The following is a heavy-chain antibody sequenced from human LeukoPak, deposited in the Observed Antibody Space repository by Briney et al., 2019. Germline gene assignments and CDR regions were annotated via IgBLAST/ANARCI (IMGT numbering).Heavy chain of an antibody. CDR1: GFTFSSYG. CDR2: IKQDGSEK. CDR3: ARDRGDGYDYFWDY. V-gene: IGHV3-7*01. Sequence: PGGSLKLSCAAPGFTFSSYGMHWARKAPGRGREWLANIKQDGSEKYYVDSVKGRFTISRDNAKNSLYLQMNSLRAEDTAVYYCARDRGDGYDYFWDYWGQGTLVTVSS. J-gene: IGHJ4*02. D-gene: IGHD5-12*01.